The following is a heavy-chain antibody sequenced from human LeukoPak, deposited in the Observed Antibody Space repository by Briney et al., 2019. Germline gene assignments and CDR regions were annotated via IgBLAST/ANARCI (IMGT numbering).Heavy chain of an antibody. CDR1: GGSISSSSYY. CDR2: IYYSGST. CDR3: ARLFWWSYRAFDY. V-gene: IGHV4-39*01. D-gene: IGHD3-16*02. Sequence: SGTLSLTCTVSGGSISSSSYYCGWIRQPPGRGLEWIGSIYYSGSTYYNPSLKSRVTISVDTSKNQFSLKLSSVTAADTAVHYCARLFWWSYRAFDYWGQGTLVTVSS. J-gene: IGHJ4*02.